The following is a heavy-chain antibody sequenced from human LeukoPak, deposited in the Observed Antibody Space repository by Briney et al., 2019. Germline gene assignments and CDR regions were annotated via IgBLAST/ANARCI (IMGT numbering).Heavy chain of an antibody. Sequence: GESLKISCKGSGYSFTSYWIGWVRQMPGKGLEWMGIIYPGDSDTRYSPSFQGQVTISADKSISTAYLQWSSLKASDTAMYYCARHFNFGSFFLGASPYFDYWGQGTLVTVSS. CDR2: IYPGDSDT. J-gene: IGHJ4*02. CDR1: GYSFTSYW. CDR3: ARHFNFGSFFLGASPYFDY. D-gene: IGHD2/OR15-2a*01. V-gene: IGHV5-51*01.